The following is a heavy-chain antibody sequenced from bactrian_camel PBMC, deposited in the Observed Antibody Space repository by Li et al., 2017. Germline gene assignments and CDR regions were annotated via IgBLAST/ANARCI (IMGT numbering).Heavy chain of an antibody. CDR1: VRTKC. Sequence: VQLVESGGGSAQVGGSLKLACTASVRTKCMGRFRQAPGKQREGVALQLVGGTTYIIDSVKGRFSLSNDNDRNTMYLQMNSLKPEDTAMYYCAAKFTGACALTGDYNYWGRGTQVTVS. D-gene: IGHD7*01. CDR3: AAKFTGACALTGDYNY. J-gene: IGHJ4*01. CDR2: QLVGGTT. V-gene: IGHV3S53*01.